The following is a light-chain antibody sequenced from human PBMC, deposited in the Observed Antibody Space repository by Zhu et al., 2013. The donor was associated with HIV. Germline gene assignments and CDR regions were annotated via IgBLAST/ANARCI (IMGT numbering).Light chain of an antibody. CDR1: SSNIGGNY. V-gene: IGLV1-47*02. J-gene: IGLJ3*02. CDR3: ATWDDSLTGWV. Sequence: QSVLTQPPSASGTPGQRVTISCSGSSSNIGGNYVYWYQQLPGATPKLLIYRNNNRPSGVPDRFSGSKSGTSASLAISGLQSEDEADYYCATWDDSLTGWVFGGGTKLTVL. CDR2: RNN.